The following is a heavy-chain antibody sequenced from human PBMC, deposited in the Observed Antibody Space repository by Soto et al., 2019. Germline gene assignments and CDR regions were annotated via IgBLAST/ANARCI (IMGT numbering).Heavy chain of an antibody. CDR2: IYYSGST. CDR3: ARQLVTHFDY. D-gene: IGHD6-6*01. V-gene: IGHV4-59*01. CDR1: GGSISSYY. Sequence: PSETLSLTCAVSGGSISSYYWSLIRQPPGKGLEWIGYIYYSGSTNYNPSLKSRVTISVDTSKNQFSLKLSSVTAADTAVYYCARQLVTHFDYWGQGTLVTVSS. J-gene: IGHJ4*02.